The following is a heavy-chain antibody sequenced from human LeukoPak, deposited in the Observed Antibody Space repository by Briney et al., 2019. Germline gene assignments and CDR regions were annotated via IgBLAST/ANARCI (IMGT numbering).Heavy chain of an antibody. Sequence: ASVKVSCKASGYAFPHYGVQWVRQAPGQTLEWMGWINAGNGDDTKYSQKFQGRVTITTDESTSTAYMELSSLRSEDTAVYYCARGGRGGGSSTKAFDIWGQGTMVTVSS. D-gene: IGHD2-15*01. V-gene: IGHV1-3*01. CDR1: GYAFPHYG. J-gene: IGHJ3*02. CDR2: INAGNGDDT. CDR3: ARGGRGGGSSTKAFDI.